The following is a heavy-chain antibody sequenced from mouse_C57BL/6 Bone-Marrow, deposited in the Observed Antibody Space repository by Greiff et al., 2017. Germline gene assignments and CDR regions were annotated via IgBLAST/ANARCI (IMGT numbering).Heavy chain of an antibody. V-gene: IGHV1-54*01. D-gene: IGHD4-1*01. CDR1: GYAFTNYL. CDR3: ARSKSWDSWFAY. Sequence: QVQLQQSGAELVRPGTSVKLSCKASGYAFTNYLIEWVKQRPGQGLEWIGVINPGSGGTNYNEKFKGKATLTAEKSSSTAYMQLSSLTSEDSAVYFCARSKSWDSWFAYWGQGTLVTVSA. J-gene: IGHJ3*01. CDR2: INPGSGGT.